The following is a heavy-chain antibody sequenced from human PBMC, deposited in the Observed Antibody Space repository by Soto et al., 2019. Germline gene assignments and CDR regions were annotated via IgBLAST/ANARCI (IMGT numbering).Heavy chain of an antibody. D-gene: IGHD3-10*01. Sequence: PSETLSLTCAVSGGSISSSNWWSWVRQPPGKGLEWIGEIYHSGSTNYNPSLKSRVTISVDKSKNQFSLKLSSVTAADTAVYYCARGHYYGSGSYPYEFDPWGQGTLVTVSS. J-gene: IGHJ5*02. CDR1: GGSISSSNW. CDR3: ARGHYYGSGSYPYEFDP. V-gene: IGHV4-4*02. CDR2: IYHSGST.